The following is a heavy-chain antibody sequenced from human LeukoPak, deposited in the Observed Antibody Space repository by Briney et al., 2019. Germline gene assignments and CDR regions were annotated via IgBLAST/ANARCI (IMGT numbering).Heavy chain of an antibody. CDR2: ISSSSSYI. J-gene: IGHJ4*02. Sequence: GGSLRLSCAASGFTFSSYEMNWVRQAPGKGLEWVSSISSSSSYIYYADSVKGRFTISRDNAKNSLYLQMNSLRAEDTAVYYCARVGVLLWFGSDYWGQGTLVTVSS. V-gene: IGHV3-21*01. CDR3: ARVGVLLWFGSDY. D-gene: IGHD3-10*01. CDR1: GFTFSSYE.